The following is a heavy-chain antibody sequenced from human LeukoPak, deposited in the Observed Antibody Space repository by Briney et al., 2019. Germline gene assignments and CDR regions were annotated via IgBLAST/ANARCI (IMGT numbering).Heavy chain of an antibody. D-gene: IGHD3-22*01. J-gene: IGHJ4*02. CDR3: ARRLDYFDISGYHTLDY. Sequence: ASVTVSCTASGYTFTNYGISWVRQAPGQGLEWMGWISAYNGNTNYTQKLQGRVSMTTDTSTSTAYMELRSLRSDDTAVYYCARRLDYFDISGYHTLDYWGQGTLVTVSS. CDR1: GYTFTNYG. V-gene: IGHV1-18*01. CDR2: ISAYNGNT.